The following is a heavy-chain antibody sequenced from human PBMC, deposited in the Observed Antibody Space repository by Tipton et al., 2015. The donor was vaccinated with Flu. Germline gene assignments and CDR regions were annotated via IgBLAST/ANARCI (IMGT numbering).Heavy chain of an antibody. V-gene: IGHV3-74*01. CDR1: GYTFSSYW. CDR3: ARFAGGP. Sequence: SLRLSCVASGYTFSSYWMHWVRQAPGKGLVWVSLIISDGSNATYADSVKGRFTISRDNARNSLYLQMNSLRAEDTAVYHCARFAGGPWGQGTLVTVSS. CDR2: IISDGSNA. D-gene: IGHD3-16*01. J-gene: IGHJ5*02.